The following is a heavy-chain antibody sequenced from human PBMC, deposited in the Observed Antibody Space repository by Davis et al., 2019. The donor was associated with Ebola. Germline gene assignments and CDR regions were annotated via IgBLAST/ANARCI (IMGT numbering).Heavy chain of an antibody. CDR2: IKQDGSEK. V-gene: IGHV3-7*03. CDR3: ARVGYSGYDLDY. CDR1: GFTFSSYW. D-gene: IGHD5-12*01. Sequence: GESLKISCAASGFTFSSYWMSWVRQAPGKGLEWVANIKQDGSEKYYVDSVKGRFTISRDNAKNSLYLQMNSLRAEDTAVYYCARVGYSGYDLDYWGQGTLVTVSS. J-gene: IGHJ4*02.